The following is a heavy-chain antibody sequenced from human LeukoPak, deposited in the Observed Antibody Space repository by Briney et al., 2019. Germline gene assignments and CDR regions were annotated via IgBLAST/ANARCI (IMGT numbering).Heavy chain of an antibody. D-gene: IGHD3-3*01. CDR2: ISGSGGST. CDR1: GFTFSSYA. J-gene: IGHJ4*02. Sequence: GGSLRLSCAASGFTFSSYAMSWVRRAPGKGLEWVSTISGSGGSTYYADSVKGRFTISRDNSKNTLYLQMNSLRAEDTAVYYCAKMEWLLGSASDYWGQGTLVTVSS. CDR3: AKMEWLLGSASDY. V-gene: IGHV3-23*01.